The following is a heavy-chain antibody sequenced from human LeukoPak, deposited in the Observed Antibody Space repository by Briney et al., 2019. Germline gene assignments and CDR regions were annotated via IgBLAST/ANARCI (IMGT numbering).Heavy chain of an antibody. CDR1: GGSISSSSYY. CDR2: IYYSGSP. J-gene: IGHJ5*02. CDR3: ARGSGWSGMDFDP. Sequence: SETLSLTCTVSGGSISSSSYYWGWIRQSPGKGLEWIGSIYYSGSPYYNWSLKSRVTISVDTSKNQFSLKLTSVTAADTAVYYCARGSGWSGMDFDPWGQGTLVTVSS. D-gene: IGHD6-19*01. V-gene: IGHV4-39*07.